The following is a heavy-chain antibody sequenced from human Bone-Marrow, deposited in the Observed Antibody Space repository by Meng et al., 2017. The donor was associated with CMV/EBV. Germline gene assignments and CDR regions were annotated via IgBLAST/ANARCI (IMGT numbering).Heavy chain of an antibody. CDR1: GGSISSSSYY. V-gene: IGHV4-61*05. CDR3: ARCFNGRNWFDP. Sequence: SETLSLTCTVSGGSISSSSYYWGWIRQPPGKGLEWIGYIYYSGSTNYNPSLKSRVTISVDTSKNQFSLKLSSVTAADTAVYYCARCFNGRNWFDPWGQGTLVTVSS. CDR2: IYYSGST. J-gene: IGHJ5*02.